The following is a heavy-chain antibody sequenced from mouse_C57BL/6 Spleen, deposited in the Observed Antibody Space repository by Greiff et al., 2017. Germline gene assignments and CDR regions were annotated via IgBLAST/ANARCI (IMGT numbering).Heavy chain of an antibody. CDR2: IDPSDSYT. D-gene: IGHD1-1*01. CDR3: AIPIYYYGSSYGWFAY. Sequence: QVHVKQPGAELVRPGTSVKLSCKASGYTFTSYWMHWVKQRPGQGLEWIGVIDPSDSYTNYNQKFKGKATLTVDTSSSTAYMQLSSLTSEDSAVYYCAIPIYYYGSSYGWFAYWGQGTLVTVSA. J-gene: IGHJ3*01. V-gene: IGHV1-59*01. CDR1: GYTFTSYW.